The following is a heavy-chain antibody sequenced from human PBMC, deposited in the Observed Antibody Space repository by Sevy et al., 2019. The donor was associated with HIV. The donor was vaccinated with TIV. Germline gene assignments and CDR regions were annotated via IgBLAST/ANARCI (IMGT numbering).Heavy chain of an antibody. V-gene: IGHV3-72*01. J-gene: IGHJ4*02. CDR1: GFRFSGHY. CDR3: XXXGNSPAGY. Sequence: GGSLRLSCAASGFRFSGHYIDWVRQAPGKGLEWIGQIKSIGQGSTTQYGASVTGRFTISRDDSKNLVFLQMNSLKNXXXXXXXXXXXGNSPAGYWGQGTLVTVSS. CDR2: IKSIGQGSTT. D-gene: IGHD1-1*01.